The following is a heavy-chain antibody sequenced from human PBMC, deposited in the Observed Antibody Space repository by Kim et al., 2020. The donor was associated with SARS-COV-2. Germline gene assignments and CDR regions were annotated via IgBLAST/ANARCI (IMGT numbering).Heavy chain of an antibody. CDR3: AKDAYYYDSSGSLDAFDI. Sequence: KGRFTISRDNSQNTLYLQMNSLRAEDTAVYYCAKDAYYYDSSGSLDAFDIWGQGTMVTVSS. J-gene: IGHJ3*02. V-gene: IGHV3-30*02. D-gene: IGHD3-22*01.